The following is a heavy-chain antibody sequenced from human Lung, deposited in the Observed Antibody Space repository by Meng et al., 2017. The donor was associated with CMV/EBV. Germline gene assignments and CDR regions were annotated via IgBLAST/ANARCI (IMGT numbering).Heavy chain of an antibody. CDR1: GFYFSDYG. CDR2: IHYDESDK. J-gene: IGHJ6*02. Sequence: GESLKISCTASGFYFSDYGMHWVRQAPGKGLEWVTFIHYDESDKYYTDSVEGRFTISRDNSKKTLYLQMNSLRAEDTAVYYCARSYNGKYYPPYYYYYYGMDVWGQGTTVTVSS. D-gene: IGHD1-26*01. CDR3: ARSYNGKYYPPYYYYYYGMDV. V-gene: IGHV3-30*02.